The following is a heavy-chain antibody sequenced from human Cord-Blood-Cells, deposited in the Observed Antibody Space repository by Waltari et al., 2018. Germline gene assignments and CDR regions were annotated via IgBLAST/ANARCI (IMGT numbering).Heavy chain of an antibody. CDR3: ARGRGAARHFDY. CDR2: INHSGST. V-gene: IGHV4-34*01. CDR1: GGSFSGYY. Sequence: QVQLQQWGAGLLKPSETLSLTCAVYGGSFSGYYWSWIRQSPGKGLEWIGEINHSGSTNYNPSLKSRVTISVDTSKNQFSLKLSSVTAADTAVYYCARGRGAARHFDYWGQGTLVTVSS. J-gene: IGHJ4*02. D-gene: IGHD6-6*01.